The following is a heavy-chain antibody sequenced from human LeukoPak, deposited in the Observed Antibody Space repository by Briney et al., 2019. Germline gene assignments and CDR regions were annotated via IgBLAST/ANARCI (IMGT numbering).Heavy chain of an antibody. Sequence: PGGSLRLSCAVSGLPFSNHWMTWVRQAPGKGLERVANINQDGSEKYYVDSVKGRFSISRDNAKSSLYLQMNSLGVEDTAMYFCAREGYGDYHIWGQGTIVTVSS. CDR3: AREGYGDYHI. V-gene: IGHV3-7*01. CDR1: GLPFSNHW. D-gene: IGHD4-17*01. J-gene: IGHJ3*02. CDR2: INQDGSEK.